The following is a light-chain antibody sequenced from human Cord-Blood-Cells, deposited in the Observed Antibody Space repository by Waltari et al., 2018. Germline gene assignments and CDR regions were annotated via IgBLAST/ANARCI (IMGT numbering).Light chain of an antibody. CDR2: EGS. J-gene: IGLJ3*02. CDR1: SSHVGSYNL. CDR3: CSYAGSSTWV. V-gene: IGLV2-23*01. Sequence: QSSLTPPPSLSGSPGQSITISCTGTSSHVGSYNLLSWYQQHPGKAPKLMIYEGSKRPSGVSNRFSGSKSGNTASRTISGLQAEDEADYYCCSYAGSSTWVFGGGTKLTVL.